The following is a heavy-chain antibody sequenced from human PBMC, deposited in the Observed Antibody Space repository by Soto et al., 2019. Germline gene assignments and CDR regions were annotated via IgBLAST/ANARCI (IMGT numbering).Heavy chain of an antibody. J-gene: IGHJ3*02. CDR3: AKGNSWSPALVLDI. CDR1: GFTFNRNI. Sequence: GGSLRLSCAASGFTFNRNIMNWVRQAPGTGLEWVSSISGSSTYIYYADSVRGRFTISRDSSRNSLYLQMNSLRAEDTAVYYCAKGNSWSPALVLDIWGQGTMVTVSS. CDR2: ISGSSTYI. D-gene: IGHD1-7*01. V-gene: IGHV3-21*04.